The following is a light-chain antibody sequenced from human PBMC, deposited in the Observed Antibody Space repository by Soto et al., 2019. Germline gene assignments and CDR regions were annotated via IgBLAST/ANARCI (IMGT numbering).Light chain of an antibody. CDR2: GNN. CDR3: TTWDDSLKGRV. V-gene: IGLV1-44*01. CDR1: SSNIGSNT. J-gene: IGLJ3*02. Sequence: QSVLTQPPSASGTPGQRVTISCSGSSSNIGSNTVNWYQQLPGTAPKLLIYGNNQRPSGVPDRFSGSKSGTSASLAISGLQSEDEADYHCTTWDDSLKGRVFGGGTQLTVL.